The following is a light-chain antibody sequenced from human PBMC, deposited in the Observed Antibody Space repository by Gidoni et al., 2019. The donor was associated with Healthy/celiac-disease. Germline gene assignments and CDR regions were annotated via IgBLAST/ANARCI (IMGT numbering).Light chain of an antibody. CDR1: QSISSY. CDR2: AAS. Sequence: DIQMTQSPSSLSASVGDRVTITCRASQSISSYLNWYQQKPGKAPKLLIYAASSLQSGVPSRFSGSGSGTDFTLTISSLQPEDVATYYCQQSYSTPATFGPGTKVDIE. CDR3: QQSYSTPAT. V-gene: IGKV1-39*01. J-gene: IGKJ3*01.